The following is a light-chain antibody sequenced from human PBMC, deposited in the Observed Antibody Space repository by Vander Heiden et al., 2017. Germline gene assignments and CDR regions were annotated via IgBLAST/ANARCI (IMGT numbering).Light chain of an antibody. CDR2: AAS. J-gene: IGKJ2*01. Sequence: IQMTQSPSSLSASVGDRVSITCRASQSISSYLNWYHHKPGKAPKLLIYAASTLHSGVPSRFSGSGSGTDFTLTISSLQPEDFATYYCQKTYSTPRTFGQGTKLEIK. CDR3: QKTYSTPRT. CDR1: QSISSY. V-gene: IGKV1-39*01.